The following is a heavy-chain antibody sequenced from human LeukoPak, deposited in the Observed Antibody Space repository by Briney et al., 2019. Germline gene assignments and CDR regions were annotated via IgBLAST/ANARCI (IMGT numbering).Heavy chain of an antibody. CDR2: IYYSRST. CDR1: GGSISNTLYY. Sequence: PSETLSLTCTVSGGSISNTLYYWAWIRQPPGKGLESIGSIYYSRSTYYSPSLKSRVTISVDTSKNQFSLKLSSVTAADTAVYYCARAHRQDFWSGYPVPPYYFDYWGQGTLVTVSS. V-gene: IGHV4-39*07. J-gene: IGHJ4*02. D-gene: IGHD3-3*01. CDR3: ARAHRQDFWSGYPVPPYYFDY.